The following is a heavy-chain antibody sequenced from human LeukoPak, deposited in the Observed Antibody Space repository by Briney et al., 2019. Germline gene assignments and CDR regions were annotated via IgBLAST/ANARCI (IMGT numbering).Heavy chain of an antibody. D-gene: IGHD4-11*01. Sequence: PSETLSLTCTVSGGSISSSSYYWSWIRQPPGKGLEWIGEINHSGSTNYNPSLKSRVTISVDTSKNQFSLKLSSVTAADTAVYYCARDPEGNYVAWFDPWGQGTLVTVSS. V-gene: IGHV4-39*07. CDR2: INHSGST. J-gene: IGHJ5*02. CDR1: GGSISSSSYY. CDR3: ARDPEGNYVAWFDP.